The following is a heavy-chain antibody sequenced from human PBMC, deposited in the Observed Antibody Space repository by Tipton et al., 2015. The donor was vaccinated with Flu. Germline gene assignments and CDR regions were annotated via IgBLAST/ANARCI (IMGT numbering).Heavy chain of an antibody. D-gene: IGHD4-11*01. CDR3: ARRDYSNYVSDPKSWFDP. CDR1: GGSIGSYY. V-gene: IGHV4-4*09. J-gene: IGHJ5*02. Sequence: GLVKPSETLSLTCTVSGGSIGSYYWNWIRQSPGKGLEWIGYIYNNQYTKYNPSLKSRVTLSIDTSKNQFSLKMKSVTATDMAVYYCARRDYSNYVSDPKSWFDPWGQGTPVGVSS. CDR2: IYNNQYT.